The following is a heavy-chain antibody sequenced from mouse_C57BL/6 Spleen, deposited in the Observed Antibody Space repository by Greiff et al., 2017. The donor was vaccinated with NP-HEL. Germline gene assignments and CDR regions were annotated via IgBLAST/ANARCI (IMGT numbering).Heavy chain of an antibody. CDR3: ARILTVDWYFDV. D-gene: IGHD1-1*01. Sequence: VQLQQSGPELVKPGASVKISCKASGYAFSSSWMNWVKQRPGKGLEWIGRIYPGDGDTNYNGKFKGKATLTADKSSSTAYMQLSSLTSEDSAVYFCARILTVDWYFDVWGTGTTVTVSS. V-gene: IGHV1-82*01. CDR2: IYPGDGDT. CDR1: GYAFSSSW. J-gene: IGHJ1*03.